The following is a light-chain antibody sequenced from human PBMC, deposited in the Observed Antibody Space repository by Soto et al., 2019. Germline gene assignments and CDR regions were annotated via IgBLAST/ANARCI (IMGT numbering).Light chain of an antibody. Sequence: EIVLTQSPGTLSLSPGERATLSCRASQSVSNNYLAWYQQKPGQAPRLLIYGASSRATGIPNRFSGSGSGTDFTLTISRLEPEDFAVYYCHHFGSLPETFGQWNKVDIK. V-gene: IGKV3-20*01. CDR3: HHFGSLPET. CDR2: GAS. CDR1: QSVSNNY. J-gene: IGKJ1*01.